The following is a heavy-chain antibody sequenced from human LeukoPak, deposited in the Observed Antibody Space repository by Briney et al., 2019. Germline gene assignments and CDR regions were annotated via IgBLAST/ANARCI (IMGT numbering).Heavy chain of an antibody. CDR1: GFTFSSNA. J-gene: IGHJ4*02. V-gene: IGHV3-23*01. CDR2: LSGGGDST. CDR3: TKRPFSGYFDY. Sequence: GGSLRLSCEASGFTFSSNAMSWVRQAPGKGLEWVSALSGGGDSTYYADSVKGRFTISRDNSKNTLYLQMNSLRAEDTAVYYCTKRPFSGYFDYWGQRTLVTVSS. D-gene: IGHD6-25*01.